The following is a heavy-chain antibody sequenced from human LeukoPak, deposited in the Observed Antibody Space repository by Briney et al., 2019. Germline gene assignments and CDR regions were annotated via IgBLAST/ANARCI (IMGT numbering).Heavy chain of an antibody. CDR1: GFTFSSYA. J-gene: IGHJ4*02. CDR2: ISSNGGST. D-gene: IGHD2-2*01. Sequence: PGGSLRLSCAASGFTFSSYAMHWVRQAPGKGLEYVSAISSNGGSTYYANSVKGRFTISRDNSKNTLYLQMGSLRAEDMAVYYCARTPGRSVVVPAAMLGPFDYWGQGTLVTVSS. CDR3: ARTPGRSVVVPAAMLGPFDY. V-gene: IGHV3-64*01.